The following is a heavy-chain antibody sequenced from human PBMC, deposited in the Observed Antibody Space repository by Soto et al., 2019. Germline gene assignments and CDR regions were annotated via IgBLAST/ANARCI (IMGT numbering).Heavy chain of an antibody. Sequence: PGGSLRLSCAASGLSFSSYAMSWARQSPGKGLEWVSAISGSGGSTYYADSVKGRSTISRDNSKNTLYLQMNSLRAEDTAVYYCAKDRYYGSGSSPAKYFDYWGQGTLLTVSS. CDR1: GLSFSSYA. CDR2: ISGSGGST. CDR3: AKDRYYGSGSSPAKYFDY. D-gene: IGHD3-10*01. J-gene: IGHJ4*02. V-gene: IGHV3-23*01.